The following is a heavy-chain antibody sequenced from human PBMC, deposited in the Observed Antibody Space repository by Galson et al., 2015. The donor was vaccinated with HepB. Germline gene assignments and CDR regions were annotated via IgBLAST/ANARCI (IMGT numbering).Heavy chain of an antibody. CDR3: ARENGRDGYNRTFDY. CDR1: GFSFSSYW. J-gene: IGHJ4*02. V-gene: IGHV3-74*01. Sequence: SLRLSCAASGFSFSSYWMHWVRQAPGKGLVWVSRINSDGGSTNYAESVKGRFTISRDNAKNTLYLQMNSLRVEDTAVYYCARENGRDGYNRTFDYWGQGSLLTVSS. CDR2: INSDGGST. D-gene: IGHD5-24*01.